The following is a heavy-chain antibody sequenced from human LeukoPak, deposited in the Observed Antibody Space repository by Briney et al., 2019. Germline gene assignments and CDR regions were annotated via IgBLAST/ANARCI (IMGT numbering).Heavy chain of an antibody. CDR1: GYTFNNYW. CDR2: IYPGDSDT. Sequence: GESLKISCKASGYTFNNYWIGWVRQMPGRGLEWMGIIYPGDSDTRYSPSFQGQVTISADKSISTAYLQWSSLKASDTAMYYCARAAYYDILTGPHYYYGMDVWGQGTTVTVSS. J-gene: IGHJ6*02. D-gene: IGHD3-9*01. V-gene: IGHV5-51*01. CDR3: ARAAYYDILTGPHYYYGMDV.